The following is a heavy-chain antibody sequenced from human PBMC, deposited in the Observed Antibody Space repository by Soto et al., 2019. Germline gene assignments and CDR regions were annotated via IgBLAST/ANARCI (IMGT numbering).Heavy chain of an antibody. Sequence: QVQLVQSGGGVAQPGRSLGLSCAASGFNFNVYGMHWVRQAPGKGLEWLAVIGHDGTYKRYADSVKDRFIISRDNSKNTLYLQLNSLRPEATVLYYCARDLQRGNYFDYCGQGTLVIVSS. CDR3: ARDLQRGNYFDY. D-gene: IGHD3-10*01. V-gene: IGHV3-33*01. J-gene: IGHJ4*02. CDR1: GFNFNVYG. CDR2: IGHDGTYK.